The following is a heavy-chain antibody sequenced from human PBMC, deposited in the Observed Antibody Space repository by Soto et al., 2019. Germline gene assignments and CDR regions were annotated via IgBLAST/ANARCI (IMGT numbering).Heavy chain of an antibody. Sequence: TLSLPFTVSGGSISSGDYYWSFIRQPPGKGLEWIGYIYYSGSTYYNPSLKSRVTISVDTSKNQFSLKLSSVNAADTAVYYCAREGYYDSSGYYYWGQGTLVTVSS. V-gene: IGHV4-30-4*01. CDR1: GGSISSGDYY. J-gene: IGHJ4*02. CDR2: IYYSGST. CDR3: AREGYYDSSGYYY. D-gene: IGHD3-22*01.